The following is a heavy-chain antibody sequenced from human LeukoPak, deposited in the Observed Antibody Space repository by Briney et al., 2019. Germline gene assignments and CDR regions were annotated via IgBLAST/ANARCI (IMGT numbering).Heavy chain of an antibody. V-gene: IGHV3-23*01. Sequence: GGSLRLSCAASGFTFNTYAMSWVRQAPGKGLEWVSSITSGANTCYADSVKGRFTISRDNSENTLNLQMNSLRAEDTAIYYCAKARAGDITAAFNYWGQGTLVTVSS. CDR3: AKARAGDITAAFNY. D-gene: IGHD6-13*01. J-gene: IGHJ4*02. CDR1: GFTFNTYA. CDR2: ITSGANT.